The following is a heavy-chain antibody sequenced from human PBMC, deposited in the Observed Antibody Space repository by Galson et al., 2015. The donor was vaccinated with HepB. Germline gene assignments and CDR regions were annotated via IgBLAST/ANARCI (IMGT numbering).Heavy chain of an antibody. CDR1: GFTFSSYA. CDR2: ISYDGSNK. J-gene: IGHJ4*02. Sequence: SLRLSCAASGFTFSSYAMHWVRQAPGKGLEWVAVISYDGSNKYYADSVKGRFTISRDNSKNTLYLQMNSLRAEDTAVYYCARDRGVAGTGYFDYWGQGTLVTVSS. CDR3: ARDRGVAGTGYFDY. V-gene: IGHV3-30*04. D-gene: IGHD6-19*01.